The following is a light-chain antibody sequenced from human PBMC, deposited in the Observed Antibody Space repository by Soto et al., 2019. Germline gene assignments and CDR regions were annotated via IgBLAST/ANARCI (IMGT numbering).Light chain of an antibody. CDR1: QSLLHSHGYTY. J-gene: IGKJ4*01. CDR3: MQALQIPLT. V-gene: IGKV2-28*01. CDR2: MGS. Sequence: DIVMTQSPVSLPVTPGEPAPISCRSSQSLLHSHGYTYLDWYLQKPVQSPQLLIYMGSTRASGVPERFSGSGSDTDFTLKISRVEAEDVGVYYCMQALQIPLTFGGGTKVESK.